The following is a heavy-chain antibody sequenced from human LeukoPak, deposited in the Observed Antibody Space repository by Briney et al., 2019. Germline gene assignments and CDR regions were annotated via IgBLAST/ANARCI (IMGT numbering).Heavy chain of an antibody. Sequence: GASVKVSCKASGYTFTSYDINWVRQATGQGLEWMGWMNPNSGNTGYAQKFQGRVTITRNTSISTAYMELSSLRSEDTAVYYCARRGTAMGFDYYYCYYMDVWGKGTTVTVSS. V-gene: IGHV1-8*03. D-gene: IGHD5-18*01. J-gene: IGHJ6*03. CDR1: GYTFTSYD. CDR3: ARRGTAMGFDYYYCYYMDV. CDR2: MNPNSGNT.